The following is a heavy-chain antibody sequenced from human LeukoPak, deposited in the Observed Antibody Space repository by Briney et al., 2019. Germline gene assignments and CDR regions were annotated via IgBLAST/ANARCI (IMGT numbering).Heavy chain of an antibody. V-gene: IGHV4-38-2*02. CDR2: IHHSGST. D-gene: IGHD2-2*01. CDR1: DYSITNNNY. CDR3: AREDYCSSTSCYPGV. J-gene: IGHJ4*02. Sequence: SETLSLTCTVSDYSITNNNYWGWIRQPPGKGLAWIANIHHSGSTDYNPSLKSRLTISIDTSKNQFSLKLRFLTAADTAVYYCAREDYCSSTSCYPGVWGQGTLVTVSS.